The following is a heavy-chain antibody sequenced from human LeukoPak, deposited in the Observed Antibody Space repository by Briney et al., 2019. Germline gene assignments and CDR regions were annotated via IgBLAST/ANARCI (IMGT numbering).Heavy chain of an antibody. CDR2: IIPIFGTA. J-gene: IGHJ4*02. V-gene: IGHV1-69*13. Sequence: GASVKVSCKASGGTFSSYAISWVRQAPGQGLEWMGGIIPIFGTANYAQKFQGRVTITADESTSTAYMELSSLRSEDTAVYYCAREDVDTANKKEWGQGTLVTVSS. CDR1: GGTFSSYA. D-gene: IGHD5-18*01. CDR3: AREDVDTANKKE.